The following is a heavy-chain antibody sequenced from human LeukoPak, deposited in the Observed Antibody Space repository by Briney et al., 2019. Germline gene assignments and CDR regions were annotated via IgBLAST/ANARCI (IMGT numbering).Heavy chain of an antibody. D-gene: IGHD3/OR15-3a*01. CDR1: GGSISSSSYY. V-gene: IGHV4-39*07. J-gene: IGHJ3*01. CDR2: IYYSGST. CDR3: ARGRILDFLTYHDALD. Sequence: SETLSLTCTVSGGSISSSSYYWGWIRQPPGKGLEWIGSIYYSGSTYYNPSLKSRVTISVDTSKNQFSLKLSSVTAADTALYYCARGRILDFLTYHDALDFGAKGQWSPSLQ.